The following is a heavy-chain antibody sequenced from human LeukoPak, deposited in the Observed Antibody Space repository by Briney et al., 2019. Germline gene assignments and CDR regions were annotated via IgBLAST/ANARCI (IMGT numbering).Heavy chain of an antibody. Sequence: ASVTVSCKASGYTFSGYYMHWVRQAPGQGLEWMGWINPNSGGTNYAQKFQGRVTMTRDTSISTAYMELSRLRSDDTAVYYCAKDPHDYVWGSYRYHDAFDIWGQGTMVTVSS. D-gene: IGHD3-16*02. CDR1: GYTFSGYY. CDR2: INPNSGGT. V-gene: IGHV1-2*02. J-gene: IGHJ3*02. CDR3: AKDPHDYVWGSYRYHDAFDI.